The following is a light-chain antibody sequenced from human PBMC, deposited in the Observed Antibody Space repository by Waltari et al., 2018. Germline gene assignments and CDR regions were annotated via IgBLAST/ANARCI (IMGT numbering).Light chain of an antibody. Sequence: QSALTQPASVSGSPGQSITISCTGTFSDVGRYDYVPWYQQHPGKAPKLLIHDVTDRPSGVADRFSGSKSGNTASLTISGLQADDEADYYCTSYTSSTTTPYVFGTGTQVTV. V-gene: IGLV2-14*03. CDR1: FSDVGRYDY. CDR2: DVT. J-gene: IGLJ1*01. CDR3: TSYTSSTTTPYV.